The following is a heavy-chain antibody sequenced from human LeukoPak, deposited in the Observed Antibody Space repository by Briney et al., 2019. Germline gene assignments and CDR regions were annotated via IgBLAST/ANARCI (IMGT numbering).Heavy chain of an antibody. D-gene: IGHD3-10*01. CDR2: IYHSGST. CDR1: GYSISSGYY. Sequence: SETLSLTCAVSGYSISSGYYWGWIRQPPEEGLGWTGSIYHSGSTYYNPSLKGRVTISVDTSKNQFSLKLSSVTAADTAVYYCARELWFGELLRYFDYWGQGTLVTVSS. CDR3: ARELWFGELLRYFDY. J-gene: IGHJ4*02. V-gene: IGHV4-38-2*02.